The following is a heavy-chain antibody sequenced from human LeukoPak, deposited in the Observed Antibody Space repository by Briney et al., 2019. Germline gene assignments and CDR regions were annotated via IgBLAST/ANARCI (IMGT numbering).Heavy chain of an antibody. Sequence: GGSLRLSCAASGFTVSSNYMSWVRQAPGKGLEWVSVIYSGGSTYYADSVKGRFTISRGKSKNTLYLQMNSLRAEDTALYYCAKNLRDYGYFDHWGQGTLVTVSS. CDR2: IYSGGST. D-gene: IGHD4-17*01. CDR1: GFTVSSNY. CDR3: AKNLRDYGYFDH. J-gene: IGHJ4*02. V-gene: IGHV3-53*01.